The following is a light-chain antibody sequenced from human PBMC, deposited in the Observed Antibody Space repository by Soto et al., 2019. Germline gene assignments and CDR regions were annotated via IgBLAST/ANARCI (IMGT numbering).Light chain of an antibody. Sequence: TVMTQSPASLSASPGERATLSCRASESVGSNVAWYQHKPGQAPRLLIYGASTRATGVPARFSGSASGTEFTLTISSLQSEDSAVYYCQEYSNWWTFGQGTKIEIK. CDR2: GAS. CDR3: QEYSNWWT. V-gene: IGKV3-15*01. J-gene: IGKJ1*01. CDR1: ESVGSN.